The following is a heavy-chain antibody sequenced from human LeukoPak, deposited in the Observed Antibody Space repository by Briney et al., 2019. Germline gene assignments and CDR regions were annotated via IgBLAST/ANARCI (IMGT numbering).Heavy chain of an antibody. V-gene: IGHV4-61*02. CDR2: IYTSGST. Sequence: SETLSLTCTVSGGSISSGSYYWSWIRQPAGKGLEWIGRIYTSGSTNYNPSLKSRVTISVDTSKNQFSLKLTSVTAADTAVYYCARDFKAPALRYFDWFQHYFDYWGQGTLVTVSS. CDR3: ARDFKAPALRYFDWFQHYFDY. J-gene: IGHJ4*02. D-gene: IGHD3-9*01. CDR1: GGSISSGSYY.